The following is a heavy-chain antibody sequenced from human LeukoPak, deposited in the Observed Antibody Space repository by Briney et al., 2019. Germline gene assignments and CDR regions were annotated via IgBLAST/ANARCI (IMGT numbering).Heavy chain of an antibody. D-gene: IGHD3-22*01. Sequence: ASVKVSCKASGYTLTGYYMHWVRQAPGQGLEWMGWINPNSGGTNYAQKFQGRVTMTRDTSISTAYMELSRLRSDDTAVYYCARGSTLRYYDSSGYYPFDYWGQGTLVTVSS. CDR3: ARGSTLRYYDSSGYYPFDY. CDR1: GYTLTGYY. J-gene: IGHJ4*02. V-gene: IGHV1-2*02. CDR2: INPNSGGT.